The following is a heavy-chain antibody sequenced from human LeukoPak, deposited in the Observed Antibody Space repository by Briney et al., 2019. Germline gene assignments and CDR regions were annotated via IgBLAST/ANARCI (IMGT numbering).Heavy chain of an antibody. Sequence: ASVKVSCKASGYTFSDYDINWVRQAAGQGLEWMGSINPNNDNTGYAQKFQGRVTITRNTSISTAYMELSSLRSEDTAVYYCARGRFGGYWGQGTLVTVSS. D-gene: IGHD2-15*01. CDR3: ARGRFGGY. J-gene: IGHJ4*02. CDR2: INPNNDNT. V-gene: IGHV1-8*03. CDR1: GYTFSDYD.